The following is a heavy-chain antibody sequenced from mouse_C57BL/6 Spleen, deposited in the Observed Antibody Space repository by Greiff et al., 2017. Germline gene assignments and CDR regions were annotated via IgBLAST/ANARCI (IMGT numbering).Heavy chain of an antibody. CDR2: ISDGGSYT. J-gene: IGHJ2*01. Sequence: EVKVVESGGGLVKPGGSLKLSCAASGFTFSSYAMSWVRQTPEKRLEWVATISDGGSYTYYPDNVKGRFTISRDNAKNNLYLQMSHLKSEDTAMYYWAREGDYGSSYYYFDYWGQGTTLTVSS. CDR3: AREGDYGSSYYYFDY. CDR1: GFTFSSYA. D-gene: IGHD1-1*01. V-gene: IGHV5-4*01.